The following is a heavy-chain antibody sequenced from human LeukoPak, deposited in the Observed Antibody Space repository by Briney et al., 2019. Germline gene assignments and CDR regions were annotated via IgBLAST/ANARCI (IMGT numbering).Heavy chain of an antibody. CDR3: ARDYYDSRGYQTLYFDY. CDR1: GGSFSGYY. D-gene: IGHD3-22*01. CDR2: INHSGST. Sequence: SETLSLTCAIYGGSFSGYYWSWIRQPPGKGLEWIGEINHSGSTNYNPSLKSRVTISVDTSKNQFSLKLSSVTAADTAVYYCARDYYDSRGYQTLYFDYWGQGTLVTVSS. J-gene: IGHJ4*02. V-gene: IGHV4-34*01.